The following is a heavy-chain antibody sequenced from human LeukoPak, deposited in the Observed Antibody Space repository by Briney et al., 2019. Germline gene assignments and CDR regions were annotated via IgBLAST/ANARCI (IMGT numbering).Heavy chain of an antibody. CDR1: GGSISSGSYY. V-gene: IGHV4-61*10. CDR3: ARTTMVRGTYYMDV. CDR2: IYYSGYT. D-gene: IGHD3-10*01. Sequence: SETLSLTCAVSGGSISSGSYYWSWIRQPAGKGLEWIGCIYYSGYTNYKSSLKSRVTISVDTSKNQFSLKLSSVTAADTAVYYCARTTMVRGTYYMDVWGKGITVTVSS. J-gene: IGHJ6*03.